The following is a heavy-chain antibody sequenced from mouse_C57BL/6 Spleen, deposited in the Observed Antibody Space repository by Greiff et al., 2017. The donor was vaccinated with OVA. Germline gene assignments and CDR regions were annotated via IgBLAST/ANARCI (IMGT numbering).Heavy chain of an antibody. CDR3: EREGTMVTTAFAY. J-gene: IGHJ3*01. D-gene: IGHD2-2*01. CDR2: IDPSDSET. CDR1: GYTFTSYW. Sequence: QVQLQQPGAELVRPGSSVKLSCKASGYTFTSYWMHWVKQRPIQGLEWIGNIDPSDSETHYNQKFKDKATLTVDKSSSTAYMQLSSLTSEDSAVYDCEREGTMVTTAFAYWGQGTLVTVSA. V-gene: IGHV1-52*01.